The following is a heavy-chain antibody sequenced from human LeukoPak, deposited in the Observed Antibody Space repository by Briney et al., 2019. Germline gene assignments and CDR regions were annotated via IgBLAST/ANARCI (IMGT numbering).Heavy chain of an antibody. J-gene: IGHJ3*01. CDR2: INPNSGGT. D-gene: IGHD4-17*01. CDR3: ARVRAYGEPPYDAFDV. CDR1: GYTFTGYY. V-gene: IGHV1-2*02. Sequence: ASVKVSRKASGYTFTGYYMHWVRQAPGQGLEWMGWINPNSGGTNYAQKFQGRVTMTRDTSISTAYMELSRLRSDDTAVYYCARVRAYGEPPYDAFDVWGQGTMVTVSS.